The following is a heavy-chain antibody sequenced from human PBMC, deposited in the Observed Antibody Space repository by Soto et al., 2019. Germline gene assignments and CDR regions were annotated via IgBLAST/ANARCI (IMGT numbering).Heavy chain of an antibody. Sequence: ASVKVSCKASGYTFTRYDINWVRQATGQGLEWMGWMNPNSGNTGYAQRFKGRVTMTRNTSIDTAYMELSSLRSEDTAVYYCARLAPAIPNWFDPWGQGTLVTVSS. CDR3: ARLAPAIPNWFDP. CDR1: GYTFTRYD. J-gene: IGHJ5*02. CDR2: MNPNSGNT. D-gene: IGHD5-18*01. V-gene: IGHV1-8*01.